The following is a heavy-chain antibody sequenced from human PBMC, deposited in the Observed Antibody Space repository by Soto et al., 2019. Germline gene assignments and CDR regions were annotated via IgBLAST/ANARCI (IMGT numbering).Heavy chain of an antibody. CDR1: GGTFSSYA. J-gene: IGHJ6*02. V-gene: IGHV1-69*06. CDR3: ARDRSQEQLEPPDYYYYGMDV. D-gene: IGHD6-13*01. CDR2: IIPIFGTA. Sequence: SVKVSCKASGGTFSSYAISWVRQAPGQGLEWMGGIIPIFGTANYAQKFQGRVTITADKSTSTAYMELSSLRSEDTAVYYCARDRSQEQLEPPDYYYYGMDVWGQGTTVTVS.